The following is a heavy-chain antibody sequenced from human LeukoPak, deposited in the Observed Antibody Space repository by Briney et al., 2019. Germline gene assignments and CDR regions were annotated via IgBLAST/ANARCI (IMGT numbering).Heavy chain of an antibody. V-gene: IGHV4-59*08. D-gene: IGHD3-22*01. Sequence: SETLSLTCIVSGGSITSDYWTWIRQTLRKGVEWIGQIYYSGDTNYNPSLSSRATISVDTSKNQVSLALTSVPAADTAVYYCARRTYDYESGYYYGRGWFDPWGQGTLVTVSS. J-gene: IGHJ5*02. CDR3: ARRTYDYESGYYYGRGWFDP. CDR2: IYYSGDT. CDR1: GGSITSDY.